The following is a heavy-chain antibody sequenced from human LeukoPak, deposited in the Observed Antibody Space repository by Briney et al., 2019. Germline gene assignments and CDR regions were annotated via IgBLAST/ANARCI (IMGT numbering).Heavy chain of an antibody. CDR3: ARDKDCSTNNCYFYPGH. Sequence: SGGSLRLSCAASGFTFIDEGMHWVRQAPGKGLERVSFIHVYANEIYYSDSVKGRFTISSDSSTNTQHLQMNSLRPADTTAYYCARDKDCSTNNCYFYPGHWGQGTLVTVSS. J-gene: IGHJ4*02. CDR1: GFTFIDEG. D-gene: IGHD2-2*01. V-gene: IGHV3-30*02. CDR2: IHVYANEI.